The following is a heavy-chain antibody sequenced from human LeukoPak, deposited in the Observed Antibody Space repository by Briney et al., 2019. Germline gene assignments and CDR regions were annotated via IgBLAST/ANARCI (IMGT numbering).Heavy chain of an antibody. D-gene: IGHD2-15*01. CDR2: ISSSVNI. CDR3: ARDAGIVAFDI. V-gene: IGHV3-21*01. J-gene: IGHJ3*02. CDR1: GFTLGGYT. Sequence: GGSLRLSCVASGFTLGGYTINWVRQAPGKGLEWVSSISSSVNIYFAESVKGRFTISRDSARNSVSLQLNSLRVEDTAVYYCARDAGIVAFDIWGQGTMVAVSS.